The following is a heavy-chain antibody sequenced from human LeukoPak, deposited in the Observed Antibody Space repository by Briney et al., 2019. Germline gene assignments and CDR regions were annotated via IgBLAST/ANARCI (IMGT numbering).Heavy chain of an antibody. J-gene: IGHJ4*02. V-gene: IGHV1-18*01. Sequence: ASVKVSCKASGYTFTSYGISSVRQAPGQGLEWMGWISAYNGNTNYAQKLQGRVTMTTDTSTSTAYMELRSLGSDDTALYYCARLERMGGFFPCVWWGQGTLVTVSS. D-gene: IGHD2-15*01. CDR3: ARLERMGGFFPCVW. CDR1: GYTFTSYG. CDR2: ISAYNGNT.